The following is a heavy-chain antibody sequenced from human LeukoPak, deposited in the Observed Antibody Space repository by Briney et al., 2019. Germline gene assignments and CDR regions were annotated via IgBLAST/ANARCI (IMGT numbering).Heavy chain of an antibody. D-gene: IGHD3-10*01. CDR1: GFTFSNAW. Sequence: PGGSLRLSCAASGFTFSNAWMSCVRQAPGKGLEWVGRIKSETDGGTTDYAAPVKGRFTISRDDSKNTLYLQMNSLKTADTAVYYCAFYYYGTRRFDPWGQRTLVTFSS. CDR2: IKSETDGGTT. CDR3: AFYYYGTRRFDP. J-gene: IGHJ5*02. V-gene: IGHV3-15*01.